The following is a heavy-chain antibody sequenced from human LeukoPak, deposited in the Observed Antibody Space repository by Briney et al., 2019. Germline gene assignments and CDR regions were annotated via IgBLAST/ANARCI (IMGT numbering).Heavy chain of an antibody. CDR2: INSDGSST. Sequence: GGSLRLSCAASGFTFSNYWMHWVRHAPGKGLVWVSRINSDGSSTTYADSVKGRFTISRDNAKNTLYLRMNSLRAEDTAVYYCAREVVSSPSYFDSWGQGTLVTVSS. D-gene: IGHD2-15*01. J-gene: IGHJ4*02. V-gene: IGHV3-74*01. CDR1: GFTFSNYW. CDR3: AREVVSSPSYFDS.